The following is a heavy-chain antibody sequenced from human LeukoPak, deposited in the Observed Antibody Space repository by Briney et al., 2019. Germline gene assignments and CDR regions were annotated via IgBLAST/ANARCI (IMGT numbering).Heavy chain of an antibody. D-gene: IGHD4-17*01. J-gene: IGHJ4*02. CDR3: ATQYGDYVYYFDY. CDR1: GYTFTGYY. V-gene: IGHV1-2*02. CDR2: INPNSGGT. Sequence: ASVKVSCKASGYTFTGYYLHWVRQAPGQGLVWMGWINPNSGGTNYAQKFQGRVTMTRDTSISTAYMELSRLRSDDTAVYYCATQYGDYVYYFDYWGQGTLVTVSS.